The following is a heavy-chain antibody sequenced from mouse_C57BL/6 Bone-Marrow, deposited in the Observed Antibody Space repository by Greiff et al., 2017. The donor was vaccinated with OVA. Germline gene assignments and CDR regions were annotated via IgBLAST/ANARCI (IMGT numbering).Heavy chain of an antibody. J-gene: IGHJ2*01. CDR1: GFTFSSYA. CDR2: ISDGGSYT. Sequence: EVMLVESGGGLVKPGGSLKLSCAASGFTFSSYAMSWVRQTPEKRLEWVATISDGGSYTYYPDNVKGRFTISRDNAKNNLYLQMSHLKSEDTAVYYYAREGLLRGYWGQGTTLTVSS. V-gene: IGHV5-4*03. D-gene: IGHD2-3*01. CDR3: AREGLLRGY.